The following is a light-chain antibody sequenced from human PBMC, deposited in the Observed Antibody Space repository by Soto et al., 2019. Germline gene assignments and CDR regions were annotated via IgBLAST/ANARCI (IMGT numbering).Light chain of an antibody. J-gene: IGKJ1*01. V-gene: IGKV3-20*01. CDR3: QHLRT. Sequence: EIVLTQSPGTPSLSPGERATLSCRASQSVSSSYLAWYQQKPGQAPRLLIYGASSRATGIPDRFSGSGSGTDFTLTISRLEPEDFAVYYCQHLRTFGQGTKV. CDR2: GAS. CDR1: QSVSSSY.